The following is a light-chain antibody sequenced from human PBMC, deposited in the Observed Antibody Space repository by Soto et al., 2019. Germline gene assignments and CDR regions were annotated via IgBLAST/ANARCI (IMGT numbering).Light chain of an antibody. V-gene: IGKV3-20*01. CDR1: QSVSSSY. CDR2: GAY. J-gene: IGKJ5*01. Sequence: EIVLTQSPGTLSLSPGERATLSCRASQSVSSSYLAWCQQRPGQAHRLLIYGAYTRAAGIQDRFSGSGSGTDFTLTITRLEPEDSAVYFCKQYTGPPTTFGQGTRLEI. CDR3: KQYTGPPTT.